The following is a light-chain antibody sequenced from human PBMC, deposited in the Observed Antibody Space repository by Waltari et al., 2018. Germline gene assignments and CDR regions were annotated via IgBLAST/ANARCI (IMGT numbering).Light chain of an antibody. CDR3: QQSYSTPLT. CDR2: AAS. CDR1: QSISRY. V-gene: IGKV1-39*01. J-gene: IGKJ4*01. Sequence: DIQMTQSPSSLSASVGDRVTITCRASQSISRYLNWYQHKPGKAPKLLIYAASSLQSGVPSRFSGSGSGKDFTLTISSLQPEDFATYYCQQSYSTPLTFGGGTKVEIK.